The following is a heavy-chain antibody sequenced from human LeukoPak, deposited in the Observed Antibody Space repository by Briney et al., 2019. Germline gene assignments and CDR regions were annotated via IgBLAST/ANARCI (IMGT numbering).Heavy chain of an antibody. V-gene: IGHV3-21*01. CDR3: ARVSELGLKYYYYGMDV. Sequence: GGSLRLSCAASGFTFSSYSMNWVRQAPGKGLEWVSSISSSSSYIYYADSVKGRFTISRDNAKNSLYLQMNSLRAEDTAVYYCARVSELGLKYYYYGMDVWGQGTTVTVSS. CDR1: GFTFSSYS. J-gene: IGHJ6*02. D-gene: IGHD7-27*01. CDR2: ISSSSSYI.